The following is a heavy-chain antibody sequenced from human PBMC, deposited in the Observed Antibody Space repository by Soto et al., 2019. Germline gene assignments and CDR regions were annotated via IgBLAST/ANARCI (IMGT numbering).Heavy chain of an antibody. CDR3: ARSPTTTPPWFDP. V-gene: IGHV3-21*01. CDR1: GFTFSSYS. CDR2: ISSSSSYI. Sequence: EMQLVESGGGLVKPGGSLRLSCAASGFTFSSYSMNWVRQAPGKGLEWVSSISSSSSYIYYADSVKGRFTISRDNAKNSLYLQMNSLRAEDTAVYYCARSPTTTPPWFDPWGQGTLVTVSS. J-gene: IGHJ5*02. D-gene: IGHD4-17*01.